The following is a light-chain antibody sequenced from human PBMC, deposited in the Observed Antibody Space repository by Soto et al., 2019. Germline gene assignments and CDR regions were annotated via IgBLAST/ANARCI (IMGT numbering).Light chain of an antibody. CDR3: QQFKDYVWT. V-gene: IGKV1-5*01. CDR1: QSIERY. Sequence: DIQMTQSPSTLSASVGDRVTLTCRASQSIERYMAWYQQKPGRAPSLIIYDASTLERGVPSRFSGSGSGTEFTLIISNLQPDDFATYYCQQFKDYVWTFGQGTKV. J-gene: IGKJ1*01. CDR2: DAS.